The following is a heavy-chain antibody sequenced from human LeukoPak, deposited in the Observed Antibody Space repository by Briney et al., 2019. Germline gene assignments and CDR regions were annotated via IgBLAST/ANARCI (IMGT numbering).Heavy chain of an antibody. CDR2: ISYDGSNK. CDR3: ARDSPSHIVVVVAATRGLPDY. V-gene: IGHV3-30-3*01. CDR1: GFTFSSYA. D-gene: IGHD2-15*01. J-gene: IGHJ4*02. Sequence: GRSLRLSCAASGFTFSSYAMHWVRQAPGKGLEWVAVISYDGSNKYYADSVKGRFTISRDNSKNTLYLQMNSLRAEDTAVYYCARDSPSHIVVVVAATRGLPDYWGQGTLVTVSS.